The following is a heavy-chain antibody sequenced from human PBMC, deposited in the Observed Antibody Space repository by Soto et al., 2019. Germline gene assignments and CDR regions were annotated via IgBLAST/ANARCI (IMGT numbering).Heavy chain of an antibody. V-gene: IGHV3-21*01. D-gene: IGHD3-10*01. J-gene: IGHJ4*02. CDR2: ISSSSSHI. CDR1: GFTFSSYS. Sequence: XVALQLYCAVSGFTFSSYSMNWVRQAPGKGLEWVSSISSSSSHIYYADSVKGRFTISRDNAKNSLYLQMNSLRAEDTAVYYCARGGSPSDYWGQGTLVTVSS. CDR3: ARGGSPSDY.